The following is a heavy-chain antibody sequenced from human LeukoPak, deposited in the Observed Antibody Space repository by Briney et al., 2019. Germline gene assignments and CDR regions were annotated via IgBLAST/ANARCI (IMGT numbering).Heavy chain of an antibody. J-gene: IGHJ6*02. Sequence: GSVKVSCKASGYTFTGYYTHWVRQAPGQGLEWMGWINPNSGGTNYAQKFQGRVTMTRDTSISTAYMELSRLRSDDTAVYYCARLYVLLWFGEAYGMDVWGQGTTVTVSS. D-gene: IGHD3-10*01. CDR3: ARLYVLLWFGEAYGMDV. CDR2: INPNSGGT. CDR1: GYTFTGYY. V-gene: IGHV1-2*02.